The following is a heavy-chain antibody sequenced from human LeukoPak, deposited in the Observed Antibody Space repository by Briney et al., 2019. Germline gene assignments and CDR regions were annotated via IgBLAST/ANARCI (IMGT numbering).Heavy chain of an antibody. CDR1: GFTFSSYA. V-gene: IGHV3-23*01. D-gene: IGHD3-10*01. CDR2: ISSSGGST. Sequence: PVGSLRLSCAASGFTFSSYAMSWVRQAPGKGLEWVSAISSSGGSTYYADSVRGRFTISRDNSKNTLYLQMNSLRAEDTAIYYCAKAYHYGSGSSFDYWGQGTLVTVSS. CDR3: AKAYHYGSGSSFDY. J-gene: IGHJ4*02.